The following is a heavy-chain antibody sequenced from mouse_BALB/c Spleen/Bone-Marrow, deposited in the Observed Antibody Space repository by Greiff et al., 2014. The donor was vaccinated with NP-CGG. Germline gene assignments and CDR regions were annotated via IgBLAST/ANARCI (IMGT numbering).Heavy chain of an antibody. CDR2: IDPANGNT. CDR3: ARYRLGTYFDY. V-gene: IGHV14-3*02. CDR1: GFNIKDTY. J-gene: IGHJ2*02. Sequence: EVKLQESGAELVTPGASVKLSCTASGFNIKDTYMHWVKQRPEQGLEWIGRIDPANGNTKDVPNFLGNAAKTSEKSANTALLQLRSLTSEDTAGYYCARYRLGTYFDYWGQGTSLTVSS. D-gene: IGHD1-2*01.